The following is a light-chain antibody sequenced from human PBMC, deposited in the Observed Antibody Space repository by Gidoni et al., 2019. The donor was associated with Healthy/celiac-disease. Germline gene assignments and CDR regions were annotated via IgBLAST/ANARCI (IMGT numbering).Light chain of an antibody. J-gene: IGKJ3*01. CDR1: QSLLHSNGYNY. V-gene: IGKV2-28*01. CDR2: LGS. CDR3: MQALQTPGVT. Sequence: DIVMTQSPLSLPVTPGEPASISCRSSQSLLHSNGYNYLYGYLQKPGQSPQLLIYLGSNRASGVPDRFSGSGSGTDFTLKISRVEAEDVGVYYCMQALQTPGVTFGPGTKVDIK.